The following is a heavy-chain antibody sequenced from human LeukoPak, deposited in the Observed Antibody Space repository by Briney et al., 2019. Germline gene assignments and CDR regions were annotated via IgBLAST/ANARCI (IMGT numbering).Heavy chain of an antibody. V-gene: IGHV3-53*01. CDR2: IYSDNT. Sequence: GGSLRLSRTVSGFTVSSNSMSWVRQAPGKGLGWGSFIYSDNTHYSDSVKGRFTISRDNSKNSLYLQMNSLRAEDTAVYYCARSGKMATITWGVLDYWGQGTLVTVSS. CDR3: ARSGKMATITWGVLDY. CDR1: GFTVSSNS. D-gene: IGHD5-24*01. J-gene: IGHJ4*02.